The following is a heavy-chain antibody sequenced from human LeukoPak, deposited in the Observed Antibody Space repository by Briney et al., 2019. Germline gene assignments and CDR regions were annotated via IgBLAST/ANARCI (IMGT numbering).Heavy chain of an antibody. CDR2: IYYSGST. J-gene: IGHJ6*03. V-gene: IGHV4-59*01. Sequence: SETLSLTCTVSGGSISSYYWSWIRQPPGKGLEGIGYIYYSGSTNYNPSLKSRVTISVDTSKNQFSLKLSSVTAADTAVYYCARGLAISPYYYYYMDVWGKGTTVTVSS. CDR3: ARGLAISPYYYYYMDV. D-gene: IGHD3-3*01. CDR1: GGSISSYY.